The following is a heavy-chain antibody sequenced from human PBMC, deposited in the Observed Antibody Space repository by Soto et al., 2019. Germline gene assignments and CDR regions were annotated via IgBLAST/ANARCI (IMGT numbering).Heavy chain of an antibody. Sequence: GGALRLSCAASGFTFRNYAMNWGRQAPGKGLEEVSAISGSGGSRYYADSVKGRFTISRDNSKNTLYLQMNSLRAEHTAVYHCAKVGYCSGGSCYLSYYYYGMDVSGQGTTVTVSS. CDR3: AKVGYCSGGSCYLSYYYYGMDV. J-gene: IGHJ6*02. CDR2: ISGSGGSR. V-gene: IGHV3-23*01. D-gene: IGHD2-15*01. CDR1: GFTFRNYA.